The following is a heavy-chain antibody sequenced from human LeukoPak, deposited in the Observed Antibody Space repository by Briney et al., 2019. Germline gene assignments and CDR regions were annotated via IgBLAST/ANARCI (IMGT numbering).Heavy chain of an antibody. J-gene: IGHJ4*02. CDR1: GFTFSSYA. D-gene: IGHD5-18*01. CDR3: AKEGGDEGHSYGSSYYFDY. Sequence: GGSLRLSCAASGFTFSSYAMSWVRQAPGKGLEWVSAISGSGGSTYYADSVKGRFTIYRDNSKNRLYRQMNSLTAEDTAVYYCAKEGGDEGHSYGSSYYFDYWGQGTLVTVSS. CDR2: ISGSGGST. V-gene: IGHV3-23*01.